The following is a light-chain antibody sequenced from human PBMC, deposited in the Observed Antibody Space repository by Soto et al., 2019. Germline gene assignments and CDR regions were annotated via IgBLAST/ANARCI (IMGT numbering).Light chain of an antibody. CDR2: GAS. Sequence: DIQMTQSPSSLSASVGDRVTITCRASQSVRTYLDWYQRKPGKAPKVLIYGASASQSGVPSRFSGSGSGTDFTLTVSSLQPEDFATYYCQQSFTTPYTFGQGTKLEIK. CDR1: QSVRTY. J-gene: IGKJ2*01. CDR3: QQSFTTPYT. V-gene: IGKV1-39*01.